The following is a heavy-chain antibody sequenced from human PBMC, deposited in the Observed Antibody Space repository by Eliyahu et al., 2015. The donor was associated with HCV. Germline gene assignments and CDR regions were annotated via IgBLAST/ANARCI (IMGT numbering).Heavy chain of an antibody. CDR3: ARDERADIVGSNFDY. Sequence: QVQLVESGGGVVQPGRSLRLSCAASGFTFXGLCLPRGRAGPGTGVGWVAVISYDGSNKYHADSVKGRFTVSRDNSKNTLYLQMKSLRAEDTAVYYCARDERADIVGSNFDYWGQGTLVTVSS. J-gene: IGHJ4*02. D-gene: IGHD2-15*01. CDR1: GFTFXGLC. V-gene: IGHV3-30*03. CDR2: ISYDGSNK.